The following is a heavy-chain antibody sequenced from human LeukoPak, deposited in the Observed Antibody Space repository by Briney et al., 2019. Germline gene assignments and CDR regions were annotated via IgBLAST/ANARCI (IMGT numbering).Heavy chain of an antibody. CDR3: AKAGSGSYTFDY. J-gene: IGHJ4*02. Sequence: GGSLRLSCAASGCTFSSYAMSWVRQAPGKGLEWVSAISGSGGSTYYADSVKGRFTISRDNSKNTLYLQMNSLRAEDTAVYYCAKAGSGSYTFDYWGQGTLVTVSS. V-gene: IGHV3-23*01. D-gene: IGHD1-26*01. CDR2: ISGSGGST. CDR1: GCTFSSYA.